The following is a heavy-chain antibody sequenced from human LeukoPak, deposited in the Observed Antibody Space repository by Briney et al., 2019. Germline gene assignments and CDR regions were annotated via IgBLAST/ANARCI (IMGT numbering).Heavy chain of an antibody. CDR2: IYYSGNT. D-gene: IGHD2-2*01. CDR1: GITLSNYG. J-gene: IGHJ6*03. V-gene: IGHV4-39*07. Sequence: GSLRLSCAVSGITLSNYGMSWVRQAPGKGLEWIGSIYYSGNTYYNPSLKSRVTISVDTSKNQFSLKLSSVTAADTAVYYCASRDAPPGYYYYMDVWGIGTTVTVSS. CDR3: ASRDAPPGYYYYMDV.